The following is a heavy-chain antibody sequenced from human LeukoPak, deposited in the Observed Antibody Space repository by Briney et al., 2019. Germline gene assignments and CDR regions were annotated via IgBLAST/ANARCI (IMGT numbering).Heavy chain of an antibody. J-gene: IGHJ4*02. V-gene: IGHV4-59*08. D-gene: IGHD4-11*01. CDR2: ISYSGST. CDR3: ARRRLGNYDLDY. Sequence: SETLSLTCTGSGGSISSYYWTWIRQPPGKGLEYIGYISYSGSTNYNPSLKSRVTISVDTSKNQFFLMLSSVPAADSAVYYCARRRLGNYDLDYWGQGTLVTVSS. CDR1: GGSISSYY.